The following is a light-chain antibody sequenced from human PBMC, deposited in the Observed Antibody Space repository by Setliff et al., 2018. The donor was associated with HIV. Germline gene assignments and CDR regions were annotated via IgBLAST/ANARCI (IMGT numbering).Light chain of an antibody. Sequence: QSVLPQPASVSGSPGQSITISCTGTSNDIASSDYVSWYQQHLGKAPTLIIYHVSHRPSGGSHRFSAFKSGHTASLTISGLQADDEADYYCSSSTTDTSDVFGTGTKVTVL. CDR3: SSSTTDTSDV. CDR1: SNDIASSDY. V-gene: IGLV2-14*03. CDR2: HVS. J-gene: IGLJ1*01.